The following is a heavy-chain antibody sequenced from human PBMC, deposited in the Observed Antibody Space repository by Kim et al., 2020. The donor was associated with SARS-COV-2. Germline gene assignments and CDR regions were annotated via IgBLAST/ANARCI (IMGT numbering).Heavy chain of an antibody. CDR3: ARASVGYFDWLPLLDWFDP. Sequence: SETLSLTCTVSGGSISSYYWSWIRQPPGKGLEWIGYIYYSGSTNYNPSLKSRVTISVDTSKNQFSLKLSSVTAADTAVYYCARASVGYFDWLPLLDWFDPWGQGTLVTVSS. CDR2: IYYSGST. D-gene: IGHD3-9*01. J-gene: IGHJ5*02. CDR1: GGSISSYY. V-gene: IGHV4-59*13.